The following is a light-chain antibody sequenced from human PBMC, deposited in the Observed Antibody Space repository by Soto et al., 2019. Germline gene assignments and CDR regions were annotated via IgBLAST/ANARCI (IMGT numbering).Light chain of an antibody. CDR1: SSDVGGYNY. V-gene: IGLV2-8*01. CDR3: SSYAGSNKSV. CDR2: EVS. Sequence: LTQPPSASGSPGQSVTISCTGTSSDVGGYNYVSWYQQHPGKAPKLMIYEVSKRPSGVPDRFSGSKSGNTASLTVSGLQPEDEADYYCSSYAGSNKSVFGTGTRSPS. J-gene: IGLJ1*01.